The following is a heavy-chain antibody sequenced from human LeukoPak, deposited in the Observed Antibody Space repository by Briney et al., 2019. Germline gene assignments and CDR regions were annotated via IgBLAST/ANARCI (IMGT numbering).Heavy chain of an antibody. J-gene: IGHJ6*03. CDR3: ARVSHGLGSRNYYYMDV. V-gene: IGHV4-59*01. CDR1: GGSISNYY. Sequence: SETLSLTCTVSGGSISNYYWSWIRQPPGKGLEWIGYIFYSGSTNYNPSLKSRVTISVDTSKNQFSLKLSSVTAADTAVYYCARVSHGLGSRNYYYMDVWGKGTTVTVSS. CDR2: IFYSGST. D-gene: IGHD3-10*01.